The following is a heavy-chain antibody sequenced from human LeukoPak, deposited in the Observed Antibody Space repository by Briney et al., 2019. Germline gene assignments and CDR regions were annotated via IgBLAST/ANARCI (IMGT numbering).Heavy chain of an antibody. CDR2: ISWNSGSI. Sequence: PGGSLRLSCAASGFTFDDYAMHWVRQAPGKGLEWVSGISWNSGSIGYADSVKGRFTISRDNAKNSLYLQMNSLRAEDTALYYCAKDLEMALTNFDYWGQGTLVTVSS. V-gene: IGHV3-9*01. D-gene: IGHD5-24*01. CDR1: GFTFDDYA. CDR3: AKDLEMALTNFDY. J-gene: IGHJ4*02.